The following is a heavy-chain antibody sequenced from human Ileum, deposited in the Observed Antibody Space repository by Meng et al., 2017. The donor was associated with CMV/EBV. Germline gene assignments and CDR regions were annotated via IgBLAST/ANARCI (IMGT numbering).Heavy chain of an antibody. Sequence: VPLKESGAGLVKPWETLSLTCSVVGASITSYYGAWNWKRAGKGMEFIGRMRPSGNIDYNLSLMSRVTMSVDTSKNHLSLNLKSVTAADTAVYYCVRAAARGVPVDHWGQGMLVTVSS. CDR1: GASITSYY. J-gene: IGHJ4*02. CDR2: MRPSGNI. V-gene: IGHV4-4*07. CDR3: VRAAARGVPVDH. D-gene: IGHD3-10*01.